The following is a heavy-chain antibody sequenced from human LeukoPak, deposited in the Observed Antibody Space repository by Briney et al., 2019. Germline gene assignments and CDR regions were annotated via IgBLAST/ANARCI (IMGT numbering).Heavy chain of an antibody. CDR2: ISYDGSNK. V-gene: IGHV3-30*04. D-gene: IGHD5-12*01. J-gene: IGHJ4*02. CDR3: ARDGIVATHLGDY. Sequence: PGRSLRLSCAASGFTFSSYGMHWVRQAPGKGLEWVAVISYDGSNKYYADSVKGRFTISRDNSKNTLYLQMNSLRAEDTAVYYCARDGIVATHLGDYWGQGTLVTVSS. CDR1: GFTFSSYG.